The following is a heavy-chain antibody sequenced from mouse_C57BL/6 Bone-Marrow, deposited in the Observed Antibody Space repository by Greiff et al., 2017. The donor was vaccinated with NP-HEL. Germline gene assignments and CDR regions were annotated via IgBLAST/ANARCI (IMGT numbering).Heavy chain of an antibody. CDR1: GYSITSGYY. Sequence: EVKLQESGPGLVKPSQSLSLTCSVTGYSITSGYYWNWIRQFPGNKLEWMGYISYDGSNNYNPSLKNRISITRDTSKNQFFLKLNSVTTEDTATYYCADGYYEFAYWGQGTLVTVSA. CDR3: ADGYYEFAY. D-gene: IGHD2-3*01. V-gene: IGHV3-6*01. J-gene: IGHJ3*01. CDR2: ISYDGSN.